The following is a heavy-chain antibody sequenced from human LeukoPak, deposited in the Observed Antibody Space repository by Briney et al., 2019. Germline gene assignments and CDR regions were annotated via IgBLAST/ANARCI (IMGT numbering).Heavy chain of an antibody. D-gene: IGHD3-3*01. V-gene: IGHV4-31*03. CDR2: IHYIGNT. CDR1: GDSISTSGYY. Sequence: SETLSLTCTVSGDSISTSGYYWSWIRQHPGTGLEWIAYIHYIGNTYYNPSLESRVTMSVDTSSNQFSLNVASVTAADTAVYYCARVRDDYFFDYWNQGILVTVSS. J-gene: IGHJ4*02. CDR3: ARVRDDYFFDY.